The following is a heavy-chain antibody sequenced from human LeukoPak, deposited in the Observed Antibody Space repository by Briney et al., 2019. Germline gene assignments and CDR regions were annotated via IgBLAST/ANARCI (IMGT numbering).Heavy chain of an antibody. CDR2: IYYSGST. Sequence: PSETLSLTCTVSGGSISSSSYYWGWIRQPPGKGLEWIGSIYYSGSTYYNPSLKSRVTISVDTSKNQFSLKVSSVTAADTAVYYCARLGEYRSSSWGRFDYWGQGTLVTVSS. CDR1: GGSISSSSYY. J-gene: IGHJ4*02. V-gene: IGHV4-39*01. CDR3: ARLGEYRSSSWGRFDY. D-gene: IGHD6-6*01.